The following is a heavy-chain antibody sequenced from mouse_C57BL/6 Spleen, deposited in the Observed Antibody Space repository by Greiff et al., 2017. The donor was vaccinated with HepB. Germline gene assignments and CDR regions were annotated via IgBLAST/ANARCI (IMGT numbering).Heavy chain of an antibody. Sequence: QVQLKESGAELVRPGTSVKLSCKASGYTFTSYWMHWVKQRPGQGLEWIGVIDPSDSYTNYNQKFKGKATLTVDTSSSTAYMQLSSLTSEDSAVYYCARGSPDYFDYWGQGTTLTVSS. CDR1: GYTFTSYW. V-gene: IGHV1-59*01. CDR2: IDPSDSYT. J-gene: IGHJ2*01. CDR3: ARGSPDYFDY.